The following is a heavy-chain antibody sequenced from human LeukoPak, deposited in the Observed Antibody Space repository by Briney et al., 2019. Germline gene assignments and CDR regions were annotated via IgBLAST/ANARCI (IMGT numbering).Heavy chain of an antibody. Sequence: PSETLSLTCTISGGSISAIPCYWGWIRQPPGKGLEWIGSVYYPGSPYYSPSLKTRVTISVDTPKNQFSLKLSSVTAADTAVYFCARSHFYGSGVDSWGQGTLVTVSS. CDR1: GGSISAIPCY. D-gene: IGHD3-10*01. CDR2: VYYPGSP. CDR3: ARSHFYGSGVDS. V-gene: IGHV4-39*01. J-gene: IGHJ5*01.